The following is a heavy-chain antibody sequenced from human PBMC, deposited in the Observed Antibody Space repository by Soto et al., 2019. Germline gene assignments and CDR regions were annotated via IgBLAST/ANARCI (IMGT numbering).Heavy chain of an antibody. D-gene: IGHD5-12*01. CDR3: AKDPIGWLRRYYYYGMDA. CDR2: ISGSGGST. CDR1: GFTFSSYA. V-gene: IGHV3-23*01. J-gene: IGHJ6*02. Sequence: GGSLRLSCAASGFTFSSYAMSWVRQAPGKGLEWVSAISGSGGSTYYADSVKGRFTISRDNYKNTLYLQMNSLRAEDTAVYYCAKDPIGWLRRYYYYGMDAWGQGPTVTVSS.